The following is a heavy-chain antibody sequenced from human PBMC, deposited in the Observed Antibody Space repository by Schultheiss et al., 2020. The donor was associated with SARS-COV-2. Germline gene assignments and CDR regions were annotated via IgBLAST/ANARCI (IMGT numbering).Heavy chain of an antibody. J-gene: IGHJ4*02. D-gene: IGHD4-17*01. V-gene: IGHV4-61*01. Sequence: SQTLSLTCTVSGGSVSSGSYYWSWIRQPPGKGLEWIGYIYYSGSTSYNPSLQSRVSISVDTSKNQFSLKLSSVTAADTAVYYCARGSGRDTVTPFDYWGQGTLVTVSS. CDR2: IYYSGST. CDR1: GGSVSSGSYY. CDR3: ARGSGRDTVTPFDY.